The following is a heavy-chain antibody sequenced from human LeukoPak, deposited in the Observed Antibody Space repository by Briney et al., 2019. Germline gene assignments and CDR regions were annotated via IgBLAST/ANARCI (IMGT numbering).Heavy chain of an antibody. J-gene: IGHJ4*02. CDR2: ISASGSST. V-gene: IGHV3-23*01. Sequence: PGGSLRLSCAASGFTFNNYAMNWVRQAPGKGLEWVSGISASGSSTFYADSVKGRFTISRDNFKNTLYLQMNSLRAEDTAIYYCAKNMVATFGVSGTRDWGQGTLVTVSS. D-gene: IGHD5-12*01. CDR3: AKNMVATFGVSGTRD. CDR1: GFTFNNYA.